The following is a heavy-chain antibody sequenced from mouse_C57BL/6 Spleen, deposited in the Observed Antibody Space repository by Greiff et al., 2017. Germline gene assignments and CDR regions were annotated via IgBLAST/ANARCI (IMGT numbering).Heavy chain of an antibody. CDR1: GYTFTSYW. Sequence: QMQLKQPGAELVMPGASVKLSCKASGYTFTSYWMHWVKQRPGQGLEWIGEIDPSDSYTNYNQKFKGKSTLTVDKSSSTAYMQLSSLTSEDSAVYYCARPSNQAWFAYWGQGTLVTVSA. D-gene: IGHD4-1*01. J-gene: IGHJ3*01. CDR3: ARPSNQAWFAY. CDR2: IDPSDSYT. V-gene: IGHV1-69*01.